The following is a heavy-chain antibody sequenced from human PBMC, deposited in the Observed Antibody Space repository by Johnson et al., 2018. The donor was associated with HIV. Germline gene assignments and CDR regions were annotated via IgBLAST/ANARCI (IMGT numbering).Heavy chain of an antibody. CDR1: GFTVSSNY. J-gene: IGHJ3*02. V-gene: IGHV3-66*03. Sequence: VQLVESGGGLIQPGGSLRLSCAASGFTVSSNYMSWVRQAPGKGLEWVSGISWNSGSIGYADSVKGRFTISRDNAKNSLYLQMNSLRAEDTAVYYCAKEGGELLLDAFDIWGQGTMVTVSS. CDR3: AKEGGELLLDAFDI. D-gene: IGHD1-26*01. CDR2: SWNSGSI.